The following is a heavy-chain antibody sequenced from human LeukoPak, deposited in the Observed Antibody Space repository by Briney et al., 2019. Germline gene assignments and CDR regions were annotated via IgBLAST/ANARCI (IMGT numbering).Heavy chain of an antibody. V-gene: IGHV4-34*01. D-gene: IGHD2-15*01. CDR1: GGSISNYY. CDR2: INHSGST. Sequence: SETLSLTCAVYGGSISNYYWSWIRQPPGKGLEWIGEINHSGSTNYNPSLKSRVTISVDTSKNQFSLKLSSVTAADTAVYYCARTGNCSGGSCRGPRKYYFDYWGQGTLVTVSS. CDR3: ARTGNCSGGSCRGPRKYYFDY. J-gene: IGHJ4*02.